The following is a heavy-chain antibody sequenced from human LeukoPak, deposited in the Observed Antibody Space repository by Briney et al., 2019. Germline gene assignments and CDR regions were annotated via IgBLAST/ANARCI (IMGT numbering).Heavy chain of an antibody. D-gene: IGHD1-1*01. CDR1: GFTFSSYE. CDR2: ISSSGSTI. Sequence: GGSLRLSCAASGFTFSSYEMNWVRQVPGKGLEWVSYISSSGSTIYYADSVKGRFTISRDNAKNSLSLLMNSLRAEDTAVYYCAKAQGSLVWNVAFNIWGQGTMVTVSS. CDR3: AKAQGSLVWNVAFNI. J-gene: IGHJ3*02. V-gene: IGHV3-48*03.